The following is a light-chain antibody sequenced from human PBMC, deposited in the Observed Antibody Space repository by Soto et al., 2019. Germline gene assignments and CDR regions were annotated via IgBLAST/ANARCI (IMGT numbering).Light chain of an antibody. CDR2: GAY. CDR3: KKYGSSKAN. J-gene: IGKJ4*01. Sequence: EIFLTQSPFTLSLSPGERSTLSCRASQSVSSSYLAWYQQKPGQAPRLLIYGAYSRATGIPDRFSGSGSGTELTITISRMEPEDFEVYYCKKYGSSKANFGGGKKVDIK. CDR1: QSVSSSY. V-gene: IGKV3-20*01.